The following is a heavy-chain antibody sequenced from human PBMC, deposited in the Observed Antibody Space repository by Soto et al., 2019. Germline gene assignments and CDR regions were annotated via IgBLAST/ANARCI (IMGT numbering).Heavy chain of an antibody. J-gene: IGHJ4*02. CDR3: AKRVNYGDYVRVGLNVAPFDY. Sequence: GGSLRLSCAASGFTFSSYAMSWVRQAPGKGLEWVSAISGSGGSTYYADSVKGRFTISRDNSKNTLYLQMNSLRAEDTAVYYCAKRVNYGDYVRVGLNVAPFDYWGQGTLVTVSS. D-gene: IGHD4-17*01. V-gene: IGHV3-23*01. CDR1: GFTFSSYA. CDR2: ISGSGGST.